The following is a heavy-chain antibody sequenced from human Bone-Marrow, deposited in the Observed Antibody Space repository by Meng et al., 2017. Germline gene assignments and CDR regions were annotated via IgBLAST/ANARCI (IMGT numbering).Heavy chain of an antibody. V-gene: IGHV1-2*06. CDR3: ARITAMNDY. J-gene: IGHJ4*02. CDR1: GFTFSSYA. D-gene: IGHD5-18*01. CDR2: INPNSGGT. Sequence: QVQLVEAGGGWCQPGRALRLSFAAPGFTFSSYAMHWVRQAPGQGLEWMGRINPNSGGTNYAQKFQGRVTMTRDTSISTAYMELSRLRSDDTAVYYCARITAMNDYWGQGTLVTVSS.